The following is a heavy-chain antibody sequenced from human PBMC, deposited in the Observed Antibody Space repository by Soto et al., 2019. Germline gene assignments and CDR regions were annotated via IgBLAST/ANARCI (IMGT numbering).Heavy chain of an antibody. CDR1: GGSINDFY. Sequence: SETLSLTCTVSGGSINDFYWSWIRQPPGKGLEWIGYIYYSGSTDYNPSLKGRVTMSVDKSTNHLYLNLTSVTAADTAVYYCTRENRRWGPGTLVTVSS. V-gene: IGHV4-59*01. J-gene: IGHJ4*02. CDR2: IYYSGST. CDR3: TRENRR.